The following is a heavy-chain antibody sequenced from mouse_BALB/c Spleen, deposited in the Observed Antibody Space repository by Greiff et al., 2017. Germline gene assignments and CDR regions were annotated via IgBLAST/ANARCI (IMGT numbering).Heavy chain of an antibody. CDR2: ISYSGST. CDR3: ARSKGTRSPYFDY. V-gene: IGHV3-2*02. Sequence: EVQLQQSGPGLVKPSQSLSLTCTVTGYSITSDYAWNWIRQFPGNKLEWMGYISYSGSTSYNPSLKSRISITRDTSKNQFFLQLNSVTTEDTATYYCARSKGTRSPYFDYWGQGTTLTVSS. J-gene: IGHJ2*01. CDR1: GYSITSDYA. D-gene: IGHD2-14*01.